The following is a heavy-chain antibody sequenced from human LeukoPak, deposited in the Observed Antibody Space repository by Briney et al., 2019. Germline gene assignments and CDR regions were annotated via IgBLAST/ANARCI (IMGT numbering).Heavy chain of an antibody. D-gene: IGHD1-26*01. V-gene: IGHV3-33*01. Sequence: GRSLRLSCAASGFTFNSYGMHWVRQAPGKGLEWVAVIWYDGSNKYYADSVKGRFTISRDNSKNTLYLQMNSLRAEDTAVYYCARDRGIVGAAIDYWGQGTLVTVSS. CDR3: ARDRGIVGAAIDY. CDR2: IWYDGSNK. CDR1: GFTFNSYG. J-gene: IGHJ4*02.